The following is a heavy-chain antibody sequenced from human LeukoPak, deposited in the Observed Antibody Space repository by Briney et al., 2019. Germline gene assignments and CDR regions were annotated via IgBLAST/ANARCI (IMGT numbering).Heavy chain of an antibody. CDR1: GFVFNTYW. Sequence: HPGGSLRLSCTASGFVFNTYWMHWIRQAPGKGLVWVAFISADGTATKYADSVKGRLTISRDNAKNTLYPQMNSLRVDDTAFYYCARDTGEMFDPWGQGTLVTVSS. D-gene: IGHD3-16*01. V-gene: IGHV3-74*03. CDR3: ARDTGEMFDP. J-gene: IGHJ5*02. CDR2: ISADGTAT.